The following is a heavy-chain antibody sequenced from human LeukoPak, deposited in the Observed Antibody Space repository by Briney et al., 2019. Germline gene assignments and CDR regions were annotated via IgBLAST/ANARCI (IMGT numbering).Heavy chain of an antibody. D-gene: IGHD4-11*01. CDR1: GFTFSSYA. J-gene: IGHJ3*02. CDR3: ARDHAYSSFDI. V-gene: IGHV3-30-3*01. Sequence: GRSLRLSCAASGFTFSSYAMHWVRQAPGKGLEWVAVISYDGSNKYYADSVKGRFTISRDNSKNTLYLQMNSLRAEDTAVYFCARDHAYSSFDIWGQGTMVAVSS. CDR2: ISYDGSNK.